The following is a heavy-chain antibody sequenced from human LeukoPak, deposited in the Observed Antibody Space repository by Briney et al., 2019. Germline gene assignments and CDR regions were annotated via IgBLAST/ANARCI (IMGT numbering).Heavy chain of an antibody. V-gene: IGHV3-30-3*01. J-gene: IGHJ6*02. D-gene: IGHD2-15*01. CDR3: ARGTKQRYCSGGSCPGDYYYYYGMDV. CDR2: ISYDGSNK. CDR1: GFTFSSYA. Sequence: GGSLRLSCAASGFTFSSYAMHWVRQAPGKGLEWVAVISYDGSNKYYADSVKGRFTISRDNSKNTLYLQMNSLRAEDTAVYYCARGTKQRYCSGGSCPGDYYYYYGMDVWGQGTTVTVSS.